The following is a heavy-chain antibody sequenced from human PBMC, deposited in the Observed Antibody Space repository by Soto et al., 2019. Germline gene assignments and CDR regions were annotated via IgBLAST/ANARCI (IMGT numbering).Heavy chain of an antibody. V-gene: IGHV4-39*01. CDR1: GGSISSSSYF. J-gene: IGHJ5*02. CDR2: IDYRGTT. CDR3: SRRAPEGFDP. Sequence: SETLSLTCTVSGGSISSSSYFWGWIRQPPGRGLEWIGSIDYRGTTYYNASLKSRVTLSLDTSKNQFSLKVNSLTAADTAVYFCSRRAPEGFDPWGQGTLVTVSS.